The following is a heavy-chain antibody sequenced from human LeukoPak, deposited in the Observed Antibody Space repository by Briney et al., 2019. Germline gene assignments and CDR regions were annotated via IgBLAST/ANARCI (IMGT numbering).Heavy chain of an antibody. CDR3: SVGPAASVSYFDY. J-gene: IGHJ4*02. D-gene: IGHD2-2*01. CDR1: GFTFSSCS. Sequence: GGSLRLSCAASGFTFSSCSMNWVRQAPGKGLEWVSSISSSSSYIYYADSVKGRFTISRDNAKNSLYLQMNSLRAEDTAVYYCSVGPAASVSYFDYWGQGTLVTVSS. V-gene: IGHV3-21*01. CDR2: ISSSSSYI.